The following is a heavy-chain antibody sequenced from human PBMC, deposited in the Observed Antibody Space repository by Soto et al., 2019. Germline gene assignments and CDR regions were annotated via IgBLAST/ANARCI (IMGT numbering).Heavy chain of an antibody. V-gene: IGHV4-59*01. CDR1: GGSISSYY. CDR2: IYYSGST. Sequence: SETLSLTCTVSGGSISSYYWSWIRQPPGKGLEWIGYIYYSGSTNYNPSLKSRVTISVDTPKNQFSLKLSSVTAADTAVYYCARGTHSGYDSDYWGQGTLVTVSS. D-gene: IGHD5-12*01. CDR3: ARGTHSGYDSDY. J-gene: IGHJ4*02.